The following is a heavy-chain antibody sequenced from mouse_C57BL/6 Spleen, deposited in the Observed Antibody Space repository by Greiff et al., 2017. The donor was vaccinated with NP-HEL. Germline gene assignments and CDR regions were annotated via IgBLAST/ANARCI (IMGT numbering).Heavy chain of an antibody. J-gene: IGHJ1*03. Sequence: EVHLVESGGGLVKPGGSLKLSCAASGFTFSDYGMHWVRQAPEKGLEWVAYISSGSSTIYYADTVKGRFTISRDNAKNTLFLQMTSLRSEDTAMYYCAQLGRGYFDVWGTGTTVTVSS. CDR3: AQLGRGYFDV. CDR1: GFTFSDYG. CDR2: ISSGSSTI. D-gene: IGHD4-1*02. V-gene: IGHV5-17*01.